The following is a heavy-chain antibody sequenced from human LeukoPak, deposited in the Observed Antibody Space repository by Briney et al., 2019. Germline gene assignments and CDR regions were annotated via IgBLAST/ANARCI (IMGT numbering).Heavy chain of an antibody. CDR2: IKQDGTEK. Sequence: GGSLRLSCAASGFTFSTYWMSWVRQAPGKGLEWVANIKQDGTEKYYVDSVKGRFTISRDNSKNTLYLQMNSLRAEDTAVYYCAKDLTTVVTPGFDYWGQGTLVTVSS. V-gene: IGHV3-7*03. CDR1: GFTFSTYW. D-gene: IGHD4-23*01. CDR3: AKDLTTVVTPGFDY. J-gene: IGHJ4*02.